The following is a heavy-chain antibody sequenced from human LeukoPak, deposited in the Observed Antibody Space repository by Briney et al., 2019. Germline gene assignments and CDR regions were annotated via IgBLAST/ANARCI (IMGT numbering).Heavy chain of an antibody. V-gene: IGHV3-21*01. J-gene: IGHJ6*02. D-gene: IGHD1-26*01. CDR3: ARYKVGASGYYGMDV. CDR2: ISSSSSYI. Sequence: GGSLRLSCAASGFTFSSYSMNWVRQAPGKGLEWVSSISSSSSYIYYADSVKGRFTISRDNAKNSLYLQMNSLRAEDTAVYYCARYKVGASGYYGMDVWGQGTTVTVSS. CDR1: GFTFSSYS.